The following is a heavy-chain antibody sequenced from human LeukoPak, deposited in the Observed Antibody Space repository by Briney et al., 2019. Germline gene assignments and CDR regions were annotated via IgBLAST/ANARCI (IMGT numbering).Heavy chain of an antibody. J-gene: IGHJ6*02. V-gene: IGHV3-23*01. D-gene: IGHD5-12*01. CDR3: AKGIMRGEWQRYYYYGMDV. CDR1: GFTFSSYA. CDR2: ISYSGGNT. Sequence: GGSLRLSCAASGFTFSSYAMHWVRQAPGKGLEGVAVISYSGGNTYYADSVKGRFTISRDNSKHTLYLQMNSLRAKDAAVYYCAKGIMRGEWQRYYYYGMDVWGQGTTVTVSS.